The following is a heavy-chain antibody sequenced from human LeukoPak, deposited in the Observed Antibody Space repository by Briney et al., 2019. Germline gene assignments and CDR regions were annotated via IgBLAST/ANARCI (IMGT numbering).Heavy chain of an antibody. CDR2: ISFDGNNK. CDR3: ARRRYSGSSQHFDY. Sequence: GGSLRLSCAAFGFTFSSYGMHWVRQAPGKGLEWVALISFDGNNKYHADSVKGRFTISRDNSKNTLYLQMNSLRAEDTAVYYCARRRYSGSSQHFDYWGQGTLVTVSS. J-gene: IGHJ4*02. CDR1: GFTFSSYG. D-gene: IGHD1-26*01. V-gene: IGHV3-30*03.